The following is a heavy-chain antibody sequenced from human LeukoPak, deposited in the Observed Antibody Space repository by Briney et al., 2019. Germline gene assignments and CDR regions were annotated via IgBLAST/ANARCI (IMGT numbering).Heavy chain of an antibody. CDR3: VKSVAAKRIRFDS. V-gene: IGHV3-23*01. CDR1: GFTFSSYA. CDR2: ISGSGGST. J-gene: IGHJ4*02. Sequence: QPGGSLRLSCAASGFTFSSYAMSWVRQAPGKGLEWVSAISGSGGSTYYADSVKGRFIISRDNSKNTLYLQINSLRAEDTAVYYCVKSVAAKRIRFDSWGQGTLVTVSS. D-gene: IGHD2-15*01.